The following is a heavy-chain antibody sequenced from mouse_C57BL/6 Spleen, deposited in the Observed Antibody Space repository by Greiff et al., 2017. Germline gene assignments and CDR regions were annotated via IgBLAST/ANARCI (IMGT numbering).Heavy chain of an antibody. J-gene: IGHJ3*01. CDR3: ARVVDYSGSS. CDR1: GYTFTSYW. CDR2: IYPSDSET. Sequence: QVQLQQPGAELVRPGSSVKLSCKASGYTFTSYWMDWVKQRPGQGLEWIGNIYPSDSETHYNQKFKDKATLTVDKSSSTAYMQLSSLTSEDSAVYYCARVVDYSGSSWGQGTLVTVSS. V-gene: IGHV1-61*01. D-gene: IGHD1-1*01.